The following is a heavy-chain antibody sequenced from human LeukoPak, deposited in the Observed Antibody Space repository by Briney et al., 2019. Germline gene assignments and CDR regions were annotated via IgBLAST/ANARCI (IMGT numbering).Heavy chain of an antibody. V-gene: IGHV4-39*07. CDR2: IYYSGST. D-gene: IGHD2-2*02. CDR3: ARGGDFVVVPAAILRMGVYFDY. J-gene: IGHJ4*02. Sequence: PSETLSLTCTVSGGSISSSSYYWGWIRQPPGKGLEWIGSIYYSGSTYYNPSLKSRVTISVDTSKNQFSLKLSSVTAADTAVYYCARGGDFVVVPAAILRMGVYFDYWGQGTLVTVSS. CDR1: GGSISSSSYY.